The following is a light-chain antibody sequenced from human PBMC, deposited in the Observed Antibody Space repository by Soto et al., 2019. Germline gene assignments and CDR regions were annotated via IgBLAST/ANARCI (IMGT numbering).Light chain of an antibody. CDR3: SSYAGSSNV. J-gene: IGLJ1*01. V-gene: IGLV2-8*01. Sequence: SALTQPPSASGSPGQSVAISCTGTSSDVGGYNYVSWYQQHPGKAPKLMIYEVNKRPSGFPDRFSGSKSGNTASLTVSGLQAEDEADYYCSSYAGSSNVFGTGTKVTVL. CDR2: EVN. CDR1: SSDVGGYNY.